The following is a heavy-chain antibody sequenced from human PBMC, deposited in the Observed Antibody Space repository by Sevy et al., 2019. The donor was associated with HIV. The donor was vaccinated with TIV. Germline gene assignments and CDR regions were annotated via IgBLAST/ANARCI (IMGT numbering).Heavy chain of an antibody. CDR2: ISGPGALT. V-gene: IGHV3-23*01. Sequence: GGSLRLSCAASGFTFRIYGMSWVRQAPGKGLEWVSSISGPGALTYYADSVKGRFTISRDNSKNTLFLQMNSLRAEDTALYFCAKGDEPATDYADYVPNGFDIWGQGTMATVSS. CDR3: AKGDEPATDYADYVPNGFDI. CDR1: GFTFRIYG. J-gene: IGHJ3*02. D-gene: IGHD4-17*01.